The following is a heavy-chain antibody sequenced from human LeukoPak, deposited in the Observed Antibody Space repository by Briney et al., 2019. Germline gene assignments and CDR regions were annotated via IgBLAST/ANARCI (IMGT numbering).Heavy chain of an antibody. CDR3: ARGGRDGYKNDY. Sequence: SETLSLTCAVYGGSFSGYYWSWIRQPPGKGLEWIGEINHSGSTNYNPSLKSRVTISVDTSKNQFSLKLSSVTAADTAVYYCARGGRDGYKNDYWGQGTLVTVSS. D-gene: IGHD5-24*01. CDR1: GGSFSGYY. CDR2: INHSGST. J-gene: IGHJ4*02. V-gene: IGHV4-34*01.